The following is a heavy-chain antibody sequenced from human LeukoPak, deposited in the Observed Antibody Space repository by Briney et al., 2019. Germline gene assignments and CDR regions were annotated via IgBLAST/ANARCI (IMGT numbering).Heavy chain of an antibody. J-gene: IGHJ5*02. D-gene: IGHD1-20*01. CDR2: IIPIFGTA. CDR3: AREEGGYNWNPYNWFDP. Sequence: SVKVSCKASGGTFSSYAISWVRQAPGQGLEWMGGIIPIFGTANYAQKFQGRVTITADKSTSTAYMELSSLRSEDTAVYYCAREEGGYNWNPYNWFDPWGQGTLVTVSS. V-gene: IGHV1-69*06. CDR1: GGTFSSYA.